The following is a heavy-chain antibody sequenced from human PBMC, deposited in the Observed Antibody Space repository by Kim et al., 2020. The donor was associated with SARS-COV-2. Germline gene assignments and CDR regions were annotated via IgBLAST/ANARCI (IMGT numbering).Heavy chain of an antibody. J-gene: IGHJ4*02. V-gene: IGHV3-7*01. CDR2: IKPDGSEK. Sequence: GGSLRLSCAASGFTFSSYWMSWLRQAPGKGLEWVANIKPDGSEKYYVDSVKGRFTISRDNAKNSLFLQMNSLRVEDTAVYYCARATASLPEYYWGQGTLVTVSS. CDR3: ARATASLPEYY. CDR1: GFTFSSYW. D-gene: IGHD1-26*01.